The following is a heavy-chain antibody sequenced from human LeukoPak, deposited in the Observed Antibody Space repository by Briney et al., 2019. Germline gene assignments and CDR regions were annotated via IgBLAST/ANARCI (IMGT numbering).Heavy chain of an antibody. CDR1: GGTFSSYA. D-gene: IGHD3-22*01. CDR3: ARQTTHDYYDSSGPTDVFDI. V-gene: IGHV1-69*05. Sequence: VASVKVSCKASGGTFSSYAISWVRQAPGQGLEWMGGIIPIFGTANYAQKFQGRVTITTDESTSTAYMELSSLRSEDTAVYYCARQTTHDYYDSSGPTDVFDIWAKGQWSPSLQ. J-gene: IGHJ3*02. CDR2: IIPIFGTA.